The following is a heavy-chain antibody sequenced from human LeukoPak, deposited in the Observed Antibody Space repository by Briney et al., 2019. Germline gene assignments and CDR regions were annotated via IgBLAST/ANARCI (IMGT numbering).Heavy chain of an antibody. CDR1: GYTFTSYY. V-gene: IGHV1-2*06. CDR3: ARDPNYYYGMDV. CDR2: INPNSGGT. J-gene: IGHJ6*02. Sequence: ASVKVSCKASGYTFTSYYMHWVRQAPGQGLEWMGRINPNSGGTNYAQKFQGRVTMTRDTSISTAYMELSRLRSDDTAVYYCARDPNYYYGMDVWGQGTTVTVSS.